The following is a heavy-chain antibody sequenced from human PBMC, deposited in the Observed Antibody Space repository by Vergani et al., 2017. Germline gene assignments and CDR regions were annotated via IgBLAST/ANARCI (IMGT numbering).Heavy chain of an antibody. Sequence: QVQLQQWGAGLLKPSETLSLTCAVYGGSFSGYYWSWIRQPPGKGLEWIGEINHSGSTNYNPSLKSRVTISVDTSKNQFSLKLSSVTAADTAVYYCARGPRIRGYSYGYYYYYYGMDVWGQGP. CDR2: INHSGST. J-gene: IGHJ6*02. V-gene: IGHV4-34*01. CDR3: ARGPRIRGYSYGYYYYYYGMDV. D-gene: IGHD5-18*01. CDR1: GGSFSGYY.